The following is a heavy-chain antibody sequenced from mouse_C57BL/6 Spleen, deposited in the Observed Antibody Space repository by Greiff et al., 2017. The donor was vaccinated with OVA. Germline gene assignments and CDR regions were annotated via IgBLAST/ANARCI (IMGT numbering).Heavy chain of an antibody. J-gene: IGHJ2*01. CDR2: IDPSDSYT. Sequence: QVQLQQPGAELVKPGASVKLSCKASGSTFTSYWMQWVKQRPGQGLEWIGEIDPSDSYTNYNQKFKGKATLPVDTSSSTAYMQLSSLTSEDSAVYYCARDWGYWGQGTTLTVSS. V-gene: IGHV1-50*01. CDR1: GSTFTSYW. CDR3: ARDWGY. D-gene: IGHD4-1*01.